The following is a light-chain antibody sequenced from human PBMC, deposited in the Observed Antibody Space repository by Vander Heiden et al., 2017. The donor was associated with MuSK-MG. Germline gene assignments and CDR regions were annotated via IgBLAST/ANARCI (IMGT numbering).Light chain of an antibody. Sequence: QSALTQPASVSGPPGQSITISCTGTSSDVGSYNLVSWYQQHPGKARKLMIYEVSKRPSGVSNRFSGSKSGNTATLTISGLQAEDEDDYYCCSYAGKDVVFGGGTKLTVL. J-gene: IGLJ2*01. CDR3: CSYAGKDVV. CDR2: EVS. CDR1: SSDVGSYNL. V-gene: IGLV2-23*02.